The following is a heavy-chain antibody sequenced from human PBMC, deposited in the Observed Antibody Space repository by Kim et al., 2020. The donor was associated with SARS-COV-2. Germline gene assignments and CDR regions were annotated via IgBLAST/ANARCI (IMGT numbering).Heavy chain of an antibody. D-gene: IGHD4-17*01. Sequence: ASVKVSCKASGYTFTSYGISWVRQAPGQGLEWMGWISAYNGNTNYAQKLQGRVTMTTDTSTSTAYMELRSLRSDDTAVYYCARRGGTGGDYVLSQNYYYYGMDVWGQGTTVTVSS. CDR1: GYTFTSYG. V-gene: IGHV1-18*04. CDR2: ISAYNGNT. CDR3: ARRGGTGGDYVLSQNYYYYGMDV. J-gene: IGHJ6*02.